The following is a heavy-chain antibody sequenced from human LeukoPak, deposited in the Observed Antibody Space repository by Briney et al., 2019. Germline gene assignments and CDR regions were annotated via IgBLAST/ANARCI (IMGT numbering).Heavy chain of an antibody. Sequence: PGGSLRLSCAASGFTSSSYAMTWVRQAPGKGLEWVSSISGRGGSTYYADSVKGRFTISRDNSKNTLSLQMNSLRAEDTAVYYCAKDRGDFVLVVAPTSDYWGQGTLVTVSS. CDR2: ISGRGGST. CDR1: GFTSSSYA. CDR3: AKDRGDFVLVVAPTSDY. D-gene: IGHD2-15*01. V-gene: IGHV3-23*01. J-gene: IGHJ4*02.